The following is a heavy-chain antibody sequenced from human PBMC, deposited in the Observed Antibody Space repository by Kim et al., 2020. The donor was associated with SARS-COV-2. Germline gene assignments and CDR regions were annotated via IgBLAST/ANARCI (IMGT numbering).Heavy chain of an antibody. CDR2: IYNSGST. CDR1: GGSISSYY. CDR3: ARGFDP. J-gene: IGHJ5*02. V-gene: IGHV4-59*01. Sequence: SETLSLTCTVSGGSISSYYWSWIRQPPGKGLEWIGYIYNSGSTHYNTSLNSRVTISVDTTKNQFSLKPSSVTAAATAVYSCARGFDPRGQGTPVTASS.